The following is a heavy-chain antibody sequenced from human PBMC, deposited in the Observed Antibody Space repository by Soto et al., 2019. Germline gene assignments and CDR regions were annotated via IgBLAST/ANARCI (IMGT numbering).Heavy chain of an antibody. Sequence: QVQLVQSGAEVKKPGASVKVSCKVSGYTLNEVAMHWVRQAPGKGLEWLGGFDPDEAETIYAQHFQGRVTMTEDTSTDTVYMELRSLRSDDTALYFCTTYHGDYNFDHWGQGTLVTVSS. CDR3: TTYHGDYNFDH. D-gene: IGHD4-17*01. CDR2: FDPDEAET. CDR1: GYTLNEVA. V-gene: IGHV1-24*01. J-gene: IGHJ5*02.